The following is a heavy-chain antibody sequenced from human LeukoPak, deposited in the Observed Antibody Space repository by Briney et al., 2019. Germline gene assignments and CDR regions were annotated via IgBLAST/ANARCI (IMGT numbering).Heavy chain of an antibody. V-gene: IGHV1-18*01. D-gene: IGHD2-2*01. CDR1: GYPFTRYG. CDR3: ATYYCSTTSCYPYFFDY. J-gene: IGHJ4*02. Sequence: ASVKVSCKASGYPFTRYGISWVRQAPGQGLEWMGWINPDNGNTKYAQKFQGRFTMTTDTSTSTAHMELRSLRSDDTAVYYCATYYCSTTSCYPYFFDYWGQGTLVTVSS. CDR2: INPDNGNT.